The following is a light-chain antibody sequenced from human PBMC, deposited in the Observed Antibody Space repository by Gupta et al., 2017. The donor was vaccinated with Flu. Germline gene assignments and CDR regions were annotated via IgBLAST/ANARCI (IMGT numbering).Light chain of an antibody. J-gene: IGKJ4*01. Sequence: QMTQSPSSLSASVGDRVTITCQASHDISNYLNWYQQKPGKAPKLLIYDASNLRTGVPSRFSGSGSGTHFTLSIRGLQAEDSGTYYCQQYDNLPRTLTFGGGTRLEIK. CDR1: HDISNY. V-gene: IGKV1-33*01. CDR3: QQYDNLPRTLT. CDR2: DAS.